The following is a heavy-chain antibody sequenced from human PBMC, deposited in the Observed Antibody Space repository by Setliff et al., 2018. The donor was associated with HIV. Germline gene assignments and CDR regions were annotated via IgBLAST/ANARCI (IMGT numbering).Heavy chain of an antibody. CDR3: ARLAATYGNHRFDY. CDR2: IYHTGTT. J-gene: IGHJ4*02. D-gene: IGHD1-1*01. Sequence: SETLSLTCTVSGGSISSHYWSWIRQPPGKGLEWIGDIYHTGTTKYNPSLKSRVTLSVDRSKNEFSLKMSSVIAADAAVYFCARLAATYGNHRFDYWGQGVLVTVSS. CDR1: GGSISSHY. V-gene: IGHV4-59*08.